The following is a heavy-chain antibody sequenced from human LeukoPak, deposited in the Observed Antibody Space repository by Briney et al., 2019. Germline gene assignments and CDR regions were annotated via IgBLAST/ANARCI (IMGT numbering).Heavy chain of an antibody. CDR3: ARGNGRITIFGEWLLVAFDI. V-gene: IGHV1-69*01. Sequence: SVKVSCKASGGTISSYAISWVRQAPGQGLEWMGGIIPIFGTANYAQTFQGRVTITADESTSTAYMELRSLRSEDTAVYYCARGNGRITIFGEWLLVAFDIWGQGTMVTVSS. CDR2: IIPIFGTA. J-gene: IGHJ3*02. CDR1: GGTISSYA. D-gene: IGHD3-3*01.